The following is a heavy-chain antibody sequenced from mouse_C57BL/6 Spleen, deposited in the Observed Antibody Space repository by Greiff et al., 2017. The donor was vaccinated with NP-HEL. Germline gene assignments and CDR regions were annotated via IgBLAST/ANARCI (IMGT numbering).Heavy chain of an antibody. CDR2: ISGGGGNT. D-gene: IGHD1-1*01. J-gene: IGHJ3*01. CDR3: ARQITTVVDGAWFAY. CDR1: GFTFSSYT. Sequence: EVQGVESGGGLVKPGGSLKLSCAASGFTFSSYTMSWVRQTPEKRLEWVATISGGGGNTYYPDSVKGRFTISRDNAKNTLYLQMSSLRSEDTALYYCARQITTVVDGAWFAYWGQGTLVTVSA. V-gene: IGHV5-9*01.